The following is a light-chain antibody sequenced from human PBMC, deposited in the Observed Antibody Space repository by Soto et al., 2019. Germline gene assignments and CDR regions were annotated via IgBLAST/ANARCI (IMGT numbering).Light chain of an antibody. J-gene: IGLJ2*01. Sequence: QSALTQPASVSGSPGQSITISCTGTGSDVGSYSLGSWYQHHPGKAPKLKIYEVTQRPSGVSKRFSGSKSGNTSSLSISGLQAEGEADYHCCSYAGESPVVVCGGTKLT. CDR3: CSYAGESPVV. CDR1: GSDVGSYSL. CDR2: EVT. V-gene: IGLV2-23*02.